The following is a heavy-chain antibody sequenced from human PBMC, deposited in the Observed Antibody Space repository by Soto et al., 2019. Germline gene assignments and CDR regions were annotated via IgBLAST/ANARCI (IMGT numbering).Heavy chain of an antibody. Sequence: QVQLVQSGAEVKKPGASVKVSCKASGYTFTSYGIVWVRQAPGQGLEWMGWISAYNGNTNYAQKLQGRVTMTTDPSTSTAYMELRSLRSDDTAVYYCARGKPPYCSSTSCGNWFDPWGQGTLVTVSS. D-gene: IGHD2-2*01. CDR2: ISAYNGNT. CDR1: GYTFTSYG. V-gene: IGHV1-18*01. J-gene: IGHJ5*02. CDR3: ARGKPPYCSSTSCGNWFDP.